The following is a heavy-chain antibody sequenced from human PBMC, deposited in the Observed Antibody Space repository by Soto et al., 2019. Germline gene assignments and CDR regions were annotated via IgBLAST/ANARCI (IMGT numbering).Heavy chain of an antibody. D-gene: IGHD3-10*01. J-gene: IGHJ3*02. V-gene: IGHV3-30*03. CDR2: ISYNGRNK. CDR1: GLTFSSHG. Sequence: QGQVVESGGGVVQPGTSLRLSCTVSGLTFSSHGMHWVRQAPGRGLEWLAVISYNGRNKYYRDSVKDRFSISRDNSKSTLSLQMQDLRTEGTAMYFCARGEGLLVPFDMWGQGTMVVVSS. CDR3: ARGEGLLVPFDM.